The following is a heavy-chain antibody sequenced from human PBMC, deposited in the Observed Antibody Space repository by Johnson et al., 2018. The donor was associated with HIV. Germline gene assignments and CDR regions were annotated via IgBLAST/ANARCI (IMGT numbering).Heavy chain of an antibody. J-gene: IGHJ3*02. D-gene: IGHD3-22*01. CDR3: AKDSRITMIVVAAFDI. CDR2: IWYDGSNK. V-gene: IGHV3-33*06. CDR1: GFTFSSYG. Sequence: QVQLVESGGGVVQPGRSLRLSCAASGFTFSSYGMHWVRQAPGKGLEWVAVIWYDGSNKYYADSVKGRFTISRDNSKNTLYLQMNSLRAEDTAVYYCAKDSRITMIVVAAFDIWGQGTMVTVSS.